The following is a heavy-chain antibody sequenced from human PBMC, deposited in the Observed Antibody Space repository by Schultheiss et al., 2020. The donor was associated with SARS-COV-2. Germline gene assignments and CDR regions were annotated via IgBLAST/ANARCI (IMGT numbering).Heavy chain of an antibody. V-gene: IGHV3-23*01. CDR1: GFTFSNYA. D-gene: IGHD1-1*01. CDR3: AKATDPYYYYYHIDV. Sequence: GGSLRLSCAASGFTFSNYAMSWVRQAPGKGLEWVASIKGNGDRTDHADSVKGRFTISRDNSKNTLLLQMNSLRAEDTAVYYCAKATDPYYYYYHIDVWGKGTTVTVSS. J-gene: IGHJ6*03. CDR2: IKGNGDRT.